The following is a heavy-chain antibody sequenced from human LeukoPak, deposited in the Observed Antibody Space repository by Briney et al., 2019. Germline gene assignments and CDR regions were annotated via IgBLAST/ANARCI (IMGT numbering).Heavy chain of an antibody. V-gene: IGHV4-59*01. CDR3: ARGQLWFLGGEEWTYYFDY. Sequence: SETLSLTCTVSGGSISSYYWSWIRQPPGKGLEWIGYIYYSGSTNYNPSLESRVTISVDTSKNQFSLKLSSVTAADTAVYYCARGQLWFLGGEEWTYYFDYWGQGTLVTVSS. CDR1: GGSISSYY. CDR2: IYYSGST. D-gene: IGHD5-18*01. J-gene: IGHJ4*02.